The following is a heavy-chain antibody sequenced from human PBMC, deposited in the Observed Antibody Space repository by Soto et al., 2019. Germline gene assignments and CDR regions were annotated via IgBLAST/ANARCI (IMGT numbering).Heavy chain of an antibody. J-gene: IGHJ4*02. CDR2: ISGSGGST. CDR3: AKDPGYSSSWYEDYYFDY. D-gene: IGHD6-13*01. V-gene: IGHV3-23*01. Sequence: GGSLRLSCAASGFTFSSYAMSWVRQAPGKGLEWVSAISGSGGSTYYADSVKGRFTISRDNSKNTLYLQMNSLRAAETAVYYCAKDPGYSSSWYEDYYFDYWGQGALVTVSS. CDR1: GFTFSSYA.